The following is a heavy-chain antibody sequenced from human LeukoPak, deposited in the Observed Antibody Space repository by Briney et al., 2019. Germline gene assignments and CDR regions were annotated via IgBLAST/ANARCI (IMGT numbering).Heavy chain of an antibody. CDR3: ARGSYDNSGVFDY. Sequence: AGSLRLSCAASGFTFSTYGMHWVRQAPGKGLEWVAVIWYDGSNKYFPDSVKGRFSISRDNSKNTLYLRMNNLRAEDTAVYYCARGSYDNSGVFDYWGQGTLVTVSS. CDR2: IWYDGSNK. V-gene: IGHV3-33*01. CDR1: GFTFSTYG. J-gene: IGHJ4*02. D-gene: IGHD3-22*01.